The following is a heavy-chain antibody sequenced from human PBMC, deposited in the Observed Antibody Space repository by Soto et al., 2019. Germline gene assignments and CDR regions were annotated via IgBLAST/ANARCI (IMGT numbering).Heavy chain of an antibody. CDR2: ISYDGSNK. J-gene: IGHJ4*02. Sequence: QVQLVESGGGVVQPGRSLRLSCAASGFTFSSYGMHWVRQAPGKGLEWVAVISYDGSNKYYADSVKGRFTISRDNSKNTLYLQMNSLRAKDTAVYYCAKSQAGYGDYVTFGYWGQGTLVTVSS. D-gene: IGHD4-17*01. V-gene: IGHV3-30*18. CDR3: AKSQAGYGDYVTFGY. CDR1: GFTFSSYG.